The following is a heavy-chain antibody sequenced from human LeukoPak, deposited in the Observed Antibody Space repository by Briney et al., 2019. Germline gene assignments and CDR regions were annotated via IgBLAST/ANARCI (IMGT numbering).Heavy chain of an antibody. Sequence: GASVKVSCEASGYTFTSYDINWVRQATGQGLEWMGWMNPNSGNTGYAQKFQGRVTMTRNTSISTAYMELSSLRSEDTAVYYCARARGVDILTGTYYFDYWGQGTLVTVSS. D-gene: IGHD3-9*01. CDR2: MNPNSGNT. V-gene: IGHV1-8*01. CDR3: ARARGVDILTGTYYFDY. CDR1: GYTFTSYD. J-gene: IGHJ4*02.